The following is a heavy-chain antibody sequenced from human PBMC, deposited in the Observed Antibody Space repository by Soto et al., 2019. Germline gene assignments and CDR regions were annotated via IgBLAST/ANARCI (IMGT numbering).Heavy chain of an antibody. V-gene: IGHV4-4*02. CDR2: IYHSGST. CDR1: GGSINSRYW. D-gene: IGHD3-10*01. J-gene: IGHJ4*02. Sequence: PSETLSLTCAVSGGSINSRYWWSLVRQSPGKGLEWIGEIYHSGSTNYNPSLKCRVTISVDKSKNQFSLNLSSVTAADTAVYYCARDQNGSGNYYTRYFDYWGQGTLVTVS. CDR3: ARDQNGSGNYYTRYFDY.